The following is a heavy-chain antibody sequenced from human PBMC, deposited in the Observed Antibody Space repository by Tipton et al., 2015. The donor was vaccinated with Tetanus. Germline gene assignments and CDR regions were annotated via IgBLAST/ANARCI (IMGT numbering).Heavy chain of an antibody. CDR3: ARTTRRWLHPDF. CDR1: GGSVRSGDYQ. J-gene: IGHJ4*02. V-gene: IGHV4-61*08. Sequence: TLSLTCSVSGGSVRSGDYQWNWIRQPPGKGLEWIAYIFYSGRTQHNPSPKSRVTISVDTAKNQFSLQLRSVTAADTAVYYCARTTRRWLHPDFWGPGTLVTVSS. CDR2: IFYSGRT. D-gene: IGHD5-24*01.